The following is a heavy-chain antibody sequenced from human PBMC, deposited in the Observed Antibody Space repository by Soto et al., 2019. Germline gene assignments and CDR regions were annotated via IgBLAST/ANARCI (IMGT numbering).Heavy chain of an antibody. D-gene: IGHD6-6*01. V-gene: IGHV3-74*01. CDR3: ATTSMYSSSWDYYYYGMDV. J-gene: IGHJ6*02. CDR2: INSDGSST. CDR1: GFTFSSYW. Sequence: EVQLVESGGDLVQPGGSLRLSCAASGFTFSSYWMHWVRQAPGKGLVWVSRINSDGSSTSYADSVKGRFTISRDNAKNTLYLQMNSLRAEDTAVYYCATTSMYSSSWDYYYYGMDVWGQGTTVTVSS.